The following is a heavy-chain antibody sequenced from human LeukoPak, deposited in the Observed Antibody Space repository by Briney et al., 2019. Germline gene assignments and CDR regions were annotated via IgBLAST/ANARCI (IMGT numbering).Heavy chain of an antibody. D-gene: IGHD3-22*01. V-gene: IGHV4-31*03. CDR2: IYYGGSF. CDR3: ARENYSDSGGYSSYFDY. Sequence: SETLSLTCTVSGGSISSGDYYWSWIRQVPGQGLGWIGYIYYGGSFFYNPCLKSRFTISLHTSKDQFSLKLSSVTAADTAVYYCARENYSDSGGYSSYFDYWGQGTLVTVSS. J-gene: IGHJ4*02. CDR1: GGSISSGDYY.